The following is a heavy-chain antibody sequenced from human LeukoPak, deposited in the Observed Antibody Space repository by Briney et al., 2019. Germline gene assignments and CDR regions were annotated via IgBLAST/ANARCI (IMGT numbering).Heavy chain of an antibody. CDR2: ISGSGGST. J-gene: IGHJ3*02. D-gene: IGHD5-18*01. Sequence: GGSLRLSCAASGFTFSSYAMSWVRQAPGKGLEWVTAISGSGGSTYYADSVKGRFTISRDNSKNTLYPQMNSLRAEDTAVYYCARRRSGYSYGSDAFDIWGQGTMVTVSS. CDR3: ARRRSGYSYGSDAFDI. CDR1: GFTFSSYA. V-gene: IGHV3-23*01.